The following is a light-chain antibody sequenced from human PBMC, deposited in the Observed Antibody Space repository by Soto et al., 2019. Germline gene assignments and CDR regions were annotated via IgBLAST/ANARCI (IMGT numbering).Light chain of an antibody. CDR2: AAS. CDR3: HQYDKAPQT. J-gene: IGKJ2*01. Sequence: EIVLTQSPGTLSLSPGERATLSCRASQYMTRTYIAWYQQKPGQAPRLLIYAASNRATGIPDKFIGSGSGTDYSLTITRLEPEDSAVYYCHQYDKAPQTFGQGTKVEIK. V-gene: IGKV3-20*01. CDR1: QYMTRTY.